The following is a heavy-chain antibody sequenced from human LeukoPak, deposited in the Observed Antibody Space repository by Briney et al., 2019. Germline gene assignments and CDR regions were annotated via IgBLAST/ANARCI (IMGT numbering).Heavy chain of an antibody. V-gene: IGHV3-23*01. D-gene: IGHD3-22*01. Sequence: GGSLRLSCAASGFTFRSYDMSWVRQAPGKGLEWVSDITGTGSNTYYADSVKGRFTISRDNSKNTLYLQMNSLRDEDTAVYYCAKVKDTSGSRFDYWGQGTLVTVSS. J-gene: IGHJ4*02. CDR3: AKVKDTSGSRFDY. CDR1: GFTFRSYD. CDR2: ITGTGSNT.